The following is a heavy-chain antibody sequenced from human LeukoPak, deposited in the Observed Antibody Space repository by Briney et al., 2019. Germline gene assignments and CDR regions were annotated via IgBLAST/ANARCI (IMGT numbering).Heavy chain of an antibody. J-gene: IGHJ4*01. CDR2: ISGSGGST. Sequence: PGGSLRLSCAASGFTFSSYWMSWVRQAPGKGLEWVSGISGSGGSTYYADAVKGRFTISRDNSKNTLYLQMNSLRAEDTAVYYCAKVARSTLLYYFDYWGQGTLVTISS. V-gene: IGHV3-23*01. CDR1: GFTFSSYW. CDR3: AKVARSTLLYYFDY.